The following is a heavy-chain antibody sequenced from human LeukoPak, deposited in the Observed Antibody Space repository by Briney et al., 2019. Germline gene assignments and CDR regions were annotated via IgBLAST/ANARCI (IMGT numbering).Heavy chain of an antibody. CDR3: ARGQYGLFDY. CDR2: INHSGST. V-gene: IGHV4-34*01. Sequence: PAEPLSLTCAVYGGSFRGYYWSWIRQPPGKGLEWIGEINHSGSTNYNPSLKSRVTISVDTSKNQFSLKLSSVTAADTAVYYCARGQYGLFDYWGQGTLVTVSS. D-gene: IGHD2-2*01. CDR1: GGSFRGYY. J-gene: IGHJ4*02.